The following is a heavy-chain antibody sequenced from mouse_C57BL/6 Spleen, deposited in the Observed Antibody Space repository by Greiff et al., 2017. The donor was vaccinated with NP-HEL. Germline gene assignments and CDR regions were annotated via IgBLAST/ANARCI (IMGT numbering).Heavy chain of an antibody. CDR2: IDPSDSYT. CDR1: GYTFTSYW. V-gene: IGHV1-69*01. CDR3: ARYSNELFDV. J-gene: IGHJ1*03. D-gene: IGHD2-5*01. Sequence: VQLQQSGAELVMPGASVKLSCKASGYTFTSYWMHWVKQRPGQGLEWIGEIDPSDSYTNYNQKFKGKSTLTVDKSSSTAYMQLSSLTSEDSAVYDCARYSNELFDVWGTGTTVTVSS.